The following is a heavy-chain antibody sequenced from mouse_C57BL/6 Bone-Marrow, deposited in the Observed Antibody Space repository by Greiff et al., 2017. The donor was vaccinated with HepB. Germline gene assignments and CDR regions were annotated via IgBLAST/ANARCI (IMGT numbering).Heavy chain of an antibody. J-gene: IGHJ3*01. CDR1: GFTFSDYG. CDR3: ARGYYYGSSPFAY. D-gene: IGHD1-1*01. V-gene: IGHV5-17*01. CDR2: ISSGSSTI. Sequence: EVQLQESGGGLVKPGGSLKLSCAASGFTFSDYGMHWVRQAPEKGLEWVAYISSGSSTIYYADTVKGRFTISRANAKNTLFLQMTSLRSEDTAMYYCARGYYYGSSPFAYWGQGTLVTVSA.